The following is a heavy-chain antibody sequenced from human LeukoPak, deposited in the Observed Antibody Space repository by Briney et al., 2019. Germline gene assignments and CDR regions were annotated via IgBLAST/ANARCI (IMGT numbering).Heavy chain of an antibody. CDR2: INHSGST. D-gene: IGHD4-17*01. Sequence: SETLPLTCAVYGGSFSGYYWSWIRQPPGKGLEWIGEINHSGSTNYNPSLKSRVTISVDTSKNQFSLKLSSVTAADTAVYYCARAKGYGDRYYFDYWGQGTLVTVSS. J-gene: IGHJ4*02. CDR3: ARAKGYGDRYYFDY. CDR1: GGSFSGYY. V-gene: IGHV4-34*01.